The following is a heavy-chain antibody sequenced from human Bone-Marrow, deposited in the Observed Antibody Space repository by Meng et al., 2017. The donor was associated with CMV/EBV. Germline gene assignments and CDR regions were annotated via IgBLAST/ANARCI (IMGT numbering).Heavy chain of an antibody. V-gene: IGHV3-23*01. CDR1: GFTFSSYA. CDR2: ISGSGGST. Sequence: GESLKISCAASGFTFSSYAMSWVRQAPGKGLEWVSAISGSGGSTYYADSVKGRFTISRDNSKDTLYLQMNSLRAEDTAVYYCAREVVPAAIWPSYGMDVWGQGTTVTVSS. CDR3: AREVVPAAIWPSYGMDV. D-gene: IGHD2-2*01. J-gene: IGHJ6*02.